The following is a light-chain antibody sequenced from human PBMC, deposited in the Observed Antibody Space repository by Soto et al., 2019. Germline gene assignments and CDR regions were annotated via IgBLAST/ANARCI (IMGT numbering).Light chain of an antibody. V-gene: IGKV1-12*01. J-gene: IGKJ3*01. CDR3: QQADSFPFT. CDR2: AAS. Sequence: DIQMTQSPSSVSASVGDSVTITCRASQGISRWLAWYQQKPGKAPNLIIYAASSLHSGVPSRFRGAGSGTEFTLTISSLQPADSATYYCQQADSFPFTFGPGTTVDI. CDR1: QGISRW.